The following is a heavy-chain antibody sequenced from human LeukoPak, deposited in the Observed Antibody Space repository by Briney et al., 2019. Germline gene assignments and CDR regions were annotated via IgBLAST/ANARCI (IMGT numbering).Heavy chain of an antibody. CDR3: ARDREGYYYDSSGPVYFDY. V-gene: IGHV4-39*07. J-gene: IGHJ4*02. D-gene: IGHD3-22*01. CDR2: IYYSGST. CDR1: GGSISSGGYY. Sequence: PSETLSLTCTVSGGSISSGGYYWSWIRQPPGKGLEWIGSIYYSGSTYYNPSLKSRVTISVDTSKNQFSLKLSSVTAADTAVYYCARDREGYYYDSSGPVYFDYWGQGTLVTVSS.